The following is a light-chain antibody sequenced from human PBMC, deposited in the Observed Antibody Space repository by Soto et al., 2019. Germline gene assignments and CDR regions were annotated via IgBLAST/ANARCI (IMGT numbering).Light chain of an antibody. CDR1: SSDVGGFNS. Sequence: QSALAQPASVSGSPGQSIPISCTGTSSDVGGFNSVSWYQLRPGTAPKLILYDVVARPSGVSYRFSGSKSGNTASLTLSRLQAADDAAQFSRLYTSTKPDAFGTGSTVTV. J-gene: IGLJ6*01. CDR3: RLYTSTKPDA. CDR2: DVV. V-gene: IGLV2-14*03.